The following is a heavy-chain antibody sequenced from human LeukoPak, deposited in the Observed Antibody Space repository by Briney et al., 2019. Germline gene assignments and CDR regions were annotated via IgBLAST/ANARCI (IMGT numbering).Heavy chain of an antibody. D-gene: IGHD3-22*01. CDR1: GFSLSSHG. CDR3: AGRIQYGITMIGPDY. V-gene: IGHV3-64*01. J-gene: IGHJ4*02. Sequence: GGSLRLSCAVSGFSLSSHGMHWVRQAPGKGLEDVSAISSNGVDTFYANSVKGRFTVSRDDSKNTLYLQMGSLRAEDTAVYYCAGRIQYGITMIGPDYWGQGTLVTVSS. CDR2: ISSNGVDT.